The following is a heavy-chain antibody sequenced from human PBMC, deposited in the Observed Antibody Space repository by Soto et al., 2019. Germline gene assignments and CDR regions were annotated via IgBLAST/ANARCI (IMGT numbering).Heavy chain of an antibody. CDR3: ARDGSSSWTRGADY. CDR1: GFTFSIYW. D-gene: IGHD6-13*01. Sequence: EVQMVESGGGLVQPGGSLRLYCAASGFTFSIYWMHWVRQAPGKGLVWVSRINSDGSSTSYADSVKGRFTISRDKAKNTLYLQMNSLRAEDTAVYYCARDGSSSWTRGADYWGQGTLVTVSS. CDR2: INSDGSST. V-gene: IGHV3-74*01. J-gene: IGHJ4*02.